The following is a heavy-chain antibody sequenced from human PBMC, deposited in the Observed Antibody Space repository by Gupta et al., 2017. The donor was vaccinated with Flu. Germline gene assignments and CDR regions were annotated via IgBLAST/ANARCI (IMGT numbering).Heavy chain of an antibody. J-gene: IGHJ3*02. CDR2: IWYDGSNK. CDR3: ARSLAGSGAFDI. V-gene: IGHV3-33*01. CDR1: GFTFSSYG. Sequence: QVQLVASGGGVVQPGRSLRLSCAASGFTFSSYGMHWVRQAPGKGLEWVAVIWYDGSNKYYADSVKGRFTISRDNSKNTLYLQMNSLRAEDTAVYYCARSLAGSGAFDIWGQGTMVTVSS. D-gene: IGHD3-10*01.